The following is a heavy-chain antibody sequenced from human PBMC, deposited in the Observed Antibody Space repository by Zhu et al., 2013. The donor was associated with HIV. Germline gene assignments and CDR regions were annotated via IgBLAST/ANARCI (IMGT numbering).Heavy chain of an antibody. CDR2: INPNSGGT. CDR1: GYTFTGYY. CDR3: AKTVTTTDYYGVDV. Sequence: QVQLVQSGAEVMKPGASVKVSCKASGYTFTGYYMHWVRQAPGQGLEWMGWINPNSGGTNHAQKFQGRVTMTRDTSISTAYLEVSSLRSEDTAVYYCAKTVTTTDYYGVDVWGQGTTVTVSS. V-gene: IGHV1-2*02. D-gene: IGHD4-17*01. J-gene: IGHJ6*02.